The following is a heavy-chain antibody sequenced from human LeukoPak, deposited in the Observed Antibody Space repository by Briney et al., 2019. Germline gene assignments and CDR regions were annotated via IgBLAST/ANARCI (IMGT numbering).Heavy chain of an antibody. Sequence: PGGSLRLSCAASGFTFSSYSMNWVRQAPGKGLEWISYISSSSRTIYYADSAKGRFTISRDNAKNSLFLQMNSLRAEDTAVYYCARSNYYDSSGYPSFDNWGQGTLDTVSS. CDR3: ARSNYYDSSGYPSFDN. CDR2: ISSSSRTI. V-gene: IGHV3-48*04. J-gene: IGHJ4*02. D-gene: IGHD3-22*01. CDR1: GFTFSSYS.